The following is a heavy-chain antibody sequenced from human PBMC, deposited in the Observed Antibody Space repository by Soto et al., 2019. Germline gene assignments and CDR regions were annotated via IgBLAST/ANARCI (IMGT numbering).Heavy chain of an antibody. Sequence: PSETLSLTCAVYGGSISSNKWWSWVRQPPGKGLEWIGEIYHSGSTNYNPSLKSRVTISLDKSKNQFSLKLTSVTAADSAVYYCARDAHMVVVPTSLGARAVGGKGTTVPVSS. D-gene: IGHD2-2*01. V-gene: IGHV4-4*02. J-gene: IGHJ6*04. CDR2: IYHSGST. CDR3: ARDAHMVVVPTSLGARAV. CDR1: GGSISSNKW.